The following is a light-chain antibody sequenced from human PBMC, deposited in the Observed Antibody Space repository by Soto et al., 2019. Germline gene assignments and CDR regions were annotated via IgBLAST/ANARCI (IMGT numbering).Light chain of an antibody. J-gene: IGKJ1*01. CDR3: QKYNSYSPK. CDR2: DAS. V-gene: IGKV1-5*01. Sequence: DIQITHPPSTLFGSVVDRVSSTLLASQTISSWLAWYQQKPGKAPKLLIYDASSLESGVPSRFSGSGSGTEFTLTISSLQPDDFATYYCQKYNSYSPKFGQGTKVDI. CDR1: QTISSW.